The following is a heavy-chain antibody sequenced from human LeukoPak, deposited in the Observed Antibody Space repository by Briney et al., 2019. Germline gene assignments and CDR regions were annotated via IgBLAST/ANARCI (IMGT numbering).Heavy chain of an antibody. D-gene: IGHD3-10*01. Sequence: ASVKVSCKASGYSFTNYALAWVRQAPRQGLEWVGWISAYNGGTAYAQILQDRVTLTTDTATRTVYIELRSLTSDDTAKYYCARASRMVRGAFDVWGQGTMVTVSS. CDR3: ARASRMVRGAFDV. J-gene: IGHJ3*01. V-gene: IGHV1-18*01. CDR2: ISAYNGGT. CDR1: GYSFTNYA.